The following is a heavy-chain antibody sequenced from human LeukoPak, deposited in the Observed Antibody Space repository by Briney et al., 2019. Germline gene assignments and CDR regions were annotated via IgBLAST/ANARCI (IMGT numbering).Heavy chain of an antibody. Sequence: GESLKISCKGSGYSFTSYWIGWVRQMPGKGLEWMGIIYPGDSDTKYSPSFQGQVTISADKSISTAYLQWSSLKASDTAMYYCARRHGYSYGSGAFDIWGQGTMVTVSS. CDR3: ARRHGYSYGSGAFDI. D-gene: IGHD5-18*01. CDR1: GYSFTSYW. CDR2: IYPGDSDT. J-gene: IGHJ3*02. V-gene: IGHV5-51*01.